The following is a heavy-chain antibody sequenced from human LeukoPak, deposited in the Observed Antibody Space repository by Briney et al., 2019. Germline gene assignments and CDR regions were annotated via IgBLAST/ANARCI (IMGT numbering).Heavy chain of an antibody. Sequence: GGSLRLSCSTSGFTFSTYCIGWVRQTPGKGLEWVALINPEESEKNYINSVKGRFTISRDNAKNSLYLQMNSLTDEDTAVYYCVRDKVNGARTGSLFDYWGQGTLVTVSS. CDR1: GFTFSTYC. CDR2: INPEESEK. J-gene: IGHJ4*02. CDR3: VRDKVNGARTGSLFDY. V-gene: IGHV3-7*01. D-gene: IGHD2-8*01.